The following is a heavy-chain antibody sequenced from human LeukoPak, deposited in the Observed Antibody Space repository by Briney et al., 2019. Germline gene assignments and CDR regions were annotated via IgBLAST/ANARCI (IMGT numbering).Heavy chain of an antibody. CDR3: ARDLYSSGWDAWFDP. V-gene: IGHV4-59*01. D-gene: IGHD6-19*01. Sequence: PSETLSLTCAVYGGSFSGYYWSWIRQPPGKGLEWIGYIYYSGSTNYNPSLKSRVTISVGTSKNQFSLKLSSVTAADTAVYYCARDLYSSGWDAWFDPWGQGTLVAVSS. CDR2: IYYSGST. J-gene: IGHJ5*02. CDR1: GGSFSGYY.